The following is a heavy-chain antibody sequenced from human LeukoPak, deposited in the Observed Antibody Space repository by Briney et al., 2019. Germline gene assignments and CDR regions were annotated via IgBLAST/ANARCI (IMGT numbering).Heavy chain of an antibody. CDR3: ARLWRAAINY. J-gene: IGHJ4*02. CDR1: GGSISSSSYY. Sequence: SETLSLTCTVVSGGSISSSSYYWGWIRQPPGKGLEWIGSFYYSGSTYYNPSLKSRVTISADTSKNQFSLKLSSVTAADTAVYYCARLWRAAINYGGQGSLVTVSS. D-gene: IGHD1-1*01. CDR2: FYYSGST. V-gene: IGHV4-39*01.